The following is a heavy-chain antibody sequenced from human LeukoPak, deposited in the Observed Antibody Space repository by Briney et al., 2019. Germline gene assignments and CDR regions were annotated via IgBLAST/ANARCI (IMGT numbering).Heavy chain of an antibody. J-gene: IGHJ5*02. CDR2: IYTSGST. D-gene: IGHD3-22*01. CDR3: ARDGTYYYDSSGYGWFDP. Sequence: SETLSLTCTVSGCSISSYYWSWIRQPAGKGLEWIGRIYTSGSTNYNPSLKSRVTMSVDTSKNQFSLKLSSVTAADTAVYYCARDGTYYYDSSGYGWFDPWGQGTLVTVSS. CDR1: GCSISSYY. V-gene: IGHV4-4*07.